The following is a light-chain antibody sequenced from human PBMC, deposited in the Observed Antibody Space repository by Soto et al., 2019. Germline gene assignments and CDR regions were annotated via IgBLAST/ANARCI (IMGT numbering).Light chain of an antibody. CDR1: QSVSRN. CDR3: QQYNNWPWT. Sequence: IVMTQSPATLSLSTGERATLSWGASQSVSRNLAWCQQKPGQAPRLLIYGASTRATGIPARFSGSGSGTEFTLTISSLKHEDFAVYDGQQYNNWPWTFGQGTKVDNK. V-gene: IGKV3-15*01. CDR2: GAS. J-gene: IGKJ1*01.